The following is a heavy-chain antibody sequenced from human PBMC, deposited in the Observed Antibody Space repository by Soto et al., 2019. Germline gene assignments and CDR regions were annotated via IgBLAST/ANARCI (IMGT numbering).Heavy chain of an antibody. J-gene: IGHJ4*02. CDR3: AREPNYGGNAGYFDY. V-gene: IGHV4-4*02. Sequence: ETLSLTCSVSGDSISSGNWWTWVRQPPGKGLEWIGEIYHSGSTNYSPSLKSRVTISVDKSKNQFSLKLTSVTAADTAVYYCAREPNYGGNAGYFDYWGQGILV. CDR2: IYHSGST. CDR1: GDSISSGNW. D-gene: IGHD4-17*01.